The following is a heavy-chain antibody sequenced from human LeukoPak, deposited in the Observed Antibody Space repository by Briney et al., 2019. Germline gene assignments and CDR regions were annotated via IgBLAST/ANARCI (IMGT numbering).Heavy chain of an antibody. Sequence: SETLSLTCTVSDGSITGYYWSWIRQPPGKGLEWIGYIYYSGSTNYNPSLKSRVTISVDTSKNQFSLKLGSVTAADTAVYYCARAISSTIWRYIQDFDYWGQGILVTVSS. J-gene: IGHJ4*02. CDR1: DGSITGYY. D-gene: IGHD2-2*01. V-gene: IGHV4-59*01. CDR2: IYYSGST. CDR3: ARAISSTIWRYIQDFDY.